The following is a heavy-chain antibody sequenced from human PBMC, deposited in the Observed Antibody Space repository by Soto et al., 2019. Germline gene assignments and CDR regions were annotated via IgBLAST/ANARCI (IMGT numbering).Heavy chain of an antibody. CDR2: INPNSGGT. CDR3: ARDRFSGTLGLVIHNWFDP. J-gene: IGHJ5*02. V-gene: IGHV1-2*04. CDR1: GYTFTGYY. D-gene: IGHD3-3*02. Sequence: ASVRVSCKASGYTFTGYYMHWVRQAPRQGLEWMGWINPNSGGTNYAQKFQGWVTMPRDTYISTAYMELRRLRSDDTAVYYCARDRFSGTLGLVIHNWFDPWGQGTLVTVS.